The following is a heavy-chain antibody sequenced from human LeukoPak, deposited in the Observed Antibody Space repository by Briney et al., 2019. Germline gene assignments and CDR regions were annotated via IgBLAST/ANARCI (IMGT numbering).Heavy chain of an antibody. V-gene: IGHV4-4*07. J-gene: IGHJ4*02. CDR3: RAVATTGDFDY. CDR2: IYTSGST. D-gene: IGHD5-12*01. Sequence: SETLSLTCTVSGGSLSSYYWSWIRQPAGKGLEWIGRIYTSGSTNYNPSLKSRVTMSVDTSKNQFSPKLSSVTAADTAVYYCRAVATTGDFDYWGQGTLVTVSS. CDR1: GGSLSSYY.